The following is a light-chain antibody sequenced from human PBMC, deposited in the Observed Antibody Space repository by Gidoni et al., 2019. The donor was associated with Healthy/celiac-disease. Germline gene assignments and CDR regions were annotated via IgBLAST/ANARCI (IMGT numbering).Light chain of an antibody. J-gene: IGKJ4*01. V-gene: IGKV1-33*01. CDR3: QQYDNXXXXT. CDR1: QEISNY. Sequence: DIQMTQSPSSLSASVGDRVTITCQASQEISNYLNWYQQKPGKAPKLLIYDASNLETGVPSRFSGSXXXTDFTFTISSLQPEDIATYYCQQYDNXXXXTFGGGTKVEIK. CDR2: DAS.